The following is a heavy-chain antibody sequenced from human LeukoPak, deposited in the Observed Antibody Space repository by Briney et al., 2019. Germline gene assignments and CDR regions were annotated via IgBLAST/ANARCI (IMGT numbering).Heavy chain of an antibody. J-gene: IGHJ3*02. Sequence: GESLKISCKGSGYRFSTYWIGWVRPMPGKGLEWMGIIYPGDPDTRYSPSFQGQVTISADKSISTAYLQWSSLRASDTAMYYCARHASAFDIWGQGTMVTVSS. CDR1: GYRFSTYW. CDR3: ARHASAFDI. CDR2: IYPGDPDT. V-gene: IGHV5-51*01.